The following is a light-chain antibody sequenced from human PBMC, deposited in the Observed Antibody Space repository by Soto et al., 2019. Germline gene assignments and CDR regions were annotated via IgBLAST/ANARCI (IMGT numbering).Light chain of an antibody. Sequence: DIQMTQSPSTLSASVGDRVTITCRASQTISNWLAWYQQKPGKAPRLLIYDASTLESGVPSKFSGSASETEVSLTLSSPQPEEYATQGCKQHTFGEGTKLEIK. CDR2: DAS. J-gene: IGKJ2*01. CDR3: KQHT. CDR1: QTISNW. V-gene: IGKV1-5*01.